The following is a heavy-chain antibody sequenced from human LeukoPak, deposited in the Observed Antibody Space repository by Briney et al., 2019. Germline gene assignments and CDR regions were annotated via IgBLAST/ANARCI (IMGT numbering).Heavy chain of an antibody. Sequence: GGSLRLSCAASGFTFSSYGMHWVRQAPGKGLEWVAFIRYVGSNKYYADSVKGRFTISRDNSKNTLYLQMNSLRAEDTAVYYCAKDEIYAGSHYFDYWGQGTLVTVSS. CDR1: GFTFSSYG. CDR3: AKDEIYAGSHYFDY. J-gene: IGHJ4*02. D-gene: IGHD3-10*01. V-gene: IGHV3-30*02. CDR2: IRYVGSNK.